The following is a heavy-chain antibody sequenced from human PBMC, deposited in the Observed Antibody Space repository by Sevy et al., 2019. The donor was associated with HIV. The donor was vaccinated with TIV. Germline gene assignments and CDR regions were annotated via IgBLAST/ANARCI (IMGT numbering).Heavy chain of an antibody. J-gene: IGHJ5*02. CDR1: GGSISSYY. CDR3: AGSSRPAIRFGEEDWFDP. CDR2: IYYSGST. Sequence: SETLSLTCTVSGGSISSYYWSWIRQPPGKGLGWIGYIYYSGSTNYNPSLKSRVTISVDTSKNQFSLKLSSVTAADTAVYYCAGSSRPAIRFGEEDWFDPWGQGTLVTVSS. D-gene: IGHD3-10*01. V-gene: IGHV4-59*01.